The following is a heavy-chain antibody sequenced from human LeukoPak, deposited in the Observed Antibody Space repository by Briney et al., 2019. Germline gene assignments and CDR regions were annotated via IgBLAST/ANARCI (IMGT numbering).Heavy chain of an antibody. CDR3: ARDRCEGYCTSFDS. CDR2: IHSSGST. Sequence: SETLSLTCTVSGGSISNYYWSWIREPAGKGLEWIGRIHSSGSTNYNPSLKSRVTISVDKSKNQFSLRLSSVIAADTAVYFCARDRCEGYCTSFDSWGQGTLVTVSS. J-gene: IGHJ5*01. V-gene: IGHV4-4*07. D-gene: IGHD2-8*01. CDR1: GGSISNYY.